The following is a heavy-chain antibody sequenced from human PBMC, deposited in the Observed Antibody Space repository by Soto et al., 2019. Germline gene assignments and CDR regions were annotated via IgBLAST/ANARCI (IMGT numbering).Heavy chain of an antibody. V-gene: IGHV4-31*03. J-gene: IGHJ1*01. CDR1: GASSGSGGYY. Sequence: LALTCTVSGASSGSGGYYCGWIRQHPEKGLEWIGYSYYSGSTYYNPSLKSRVSISVDTSKNQFSLKLSSVTAADTSGEYWATTARNDF. CDR3: ATTARNDF. CDR2: SYYSGST.